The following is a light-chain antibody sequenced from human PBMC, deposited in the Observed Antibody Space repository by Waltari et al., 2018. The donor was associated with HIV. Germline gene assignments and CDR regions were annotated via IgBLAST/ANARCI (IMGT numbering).Light chain of an antibody. V-gene: IGLV3-21*04. CDR1: NLQRNS. CDR3: HMWDTTRVL. J-gene: IGLJ2*01. CDR2: DVS. Sequence: SYVLTQPPSVSVAPGKTASITCAGTNLQRNSVHLYLQKAGQAPVFVILDVSDRRSGIPARFSGSKSGNTATLTISRVEAGDEADYYCHMWDTTRVLFGGGTKLTVL.